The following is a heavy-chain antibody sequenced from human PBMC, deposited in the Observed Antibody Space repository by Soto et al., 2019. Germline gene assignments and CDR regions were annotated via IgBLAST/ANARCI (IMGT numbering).Heavy chain of an antibody. CDR3: ARDYWGSGYDYGGPHSISWYVDY. CDR2: ISAYNGNT. CDR1: GYTFTSYG. D-gene: IGHD5-12*01. Sequence: ASVKVSCKASGYTFTSYGISWVRQAPGQGLEWMGWISAYNGNTNYAQKLQGRVTMTTDTSTSTAYMELRSLRSDDTAVYYCARDYWGSGYDYGGPHSISWYVDYWGQGTLVTVSS. J-gene: IGHJ4*02. V-gene: IGHV1-18*01.